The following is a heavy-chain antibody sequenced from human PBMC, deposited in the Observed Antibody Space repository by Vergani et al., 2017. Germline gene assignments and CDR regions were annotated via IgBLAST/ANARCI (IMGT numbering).Heavy chain of an antibody. V-gene: IGHV1-69*01. CDR3: ARDRRMAAPIGLFDY. J-gene: IGHJ4*02. CDR2: IIPIFGTA. CDR1: GGTFSSYA. D-gene: IGHD6-6*01. Sequence: QVQLVQSGAEVKKPGSSVKVSCKASGGTFSSYAISWVRQAPGQGLEWMGGIIPIFGTANYAQKFQGRVTFTADESTSTAYMELSSLRSEDTAVYYCARDRRMAAPIGLFDYWGQGTLVTVSS.